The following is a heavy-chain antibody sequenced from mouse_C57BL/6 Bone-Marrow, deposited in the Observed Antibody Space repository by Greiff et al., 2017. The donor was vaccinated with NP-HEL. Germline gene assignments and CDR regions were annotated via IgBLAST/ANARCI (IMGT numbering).Heavy chain of an antibody. CDR3: ARRDGSIPYAMDY. J-gene: IGHJ4*01. CDR1: GYTFTSYW. CDR2: IHPNSGST. V-gene: IGHV1-64*01. Sequence: QVQLQQPGAELVKPGASVKLSCKASGYTFTSYWMHWVKQRPGQGLEWIGMIHPNSGSTNYNEKFKSKATLTVDKSSSTAYMQLSSLTFEDSAVYYCARRDGSIPYAMDYWGQGTSVTVSS. D-gene: IGHD1-1*01.